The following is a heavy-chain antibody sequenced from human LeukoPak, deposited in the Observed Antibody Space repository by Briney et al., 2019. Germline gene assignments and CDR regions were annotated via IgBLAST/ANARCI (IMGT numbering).Heavy chain of an antibody. V-gene: IGHV4-39*01. CDR2: IYYSGST. J-gene: IGHJ4*02. CDR3: ASGDSSGYYYPYFDY. D-gene: IGHD3-22*01. CDR1: VGSISSSSYY. Sequence: SETLSLTCTVSVGSISSSSYYWGWIRQPPGKGLEWVGSIYYSGSTYYNPSLKSRVTISVDPYKNQFSLKLSSVTAADTAVYYCASGDSSGYYYPYFDYWGQGTLVTVSS.